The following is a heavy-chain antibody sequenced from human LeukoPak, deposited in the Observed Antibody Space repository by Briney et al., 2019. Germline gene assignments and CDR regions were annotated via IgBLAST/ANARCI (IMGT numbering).Heavy chain of an antibody. J-gene: IGHJ4*02. D-gene: IGHD5-18*01. Sequence: PGGSLRLSCAASGFTFSSYAMSWVRQAPGKGLEWVSAISGSGGSTYYADSVKGRFTISRDNSKNTLYLQMNSLRAEDTAVYYCAKDLYSFVGEYSYGLNYWGQGTLVTVSS. CDR1: GFTFSSYA. V-gene: IGHV3-23*01. CDR2: ISGSGGST. CDR3: AKDLYSFVGEYSYGLNY.